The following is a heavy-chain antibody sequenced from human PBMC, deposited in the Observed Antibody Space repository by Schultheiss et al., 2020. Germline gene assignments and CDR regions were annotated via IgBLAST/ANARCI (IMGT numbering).Heavy chain of an antibody. J-gene: IGHJ4*02. CDR3: ASTPVYSSPN. Sequence: SETLSLTCTVSGGSISSGGYYWSWIRQHPGKGLEWIGYIYYSGSTYYNPSLKSRLTISVDTSKNQFSLNLNSVSAADTAVYYCASTPVYSSPNWGQGTLVTVSS. D-gene: IGHD6-13*01. CDR1: GGSISSGGYY. V-gene: IGHV4-31*03. CDR2: IYYSGST.